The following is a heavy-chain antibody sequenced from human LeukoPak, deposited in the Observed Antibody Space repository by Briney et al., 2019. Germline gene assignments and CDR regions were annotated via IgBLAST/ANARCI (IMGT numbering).Heavy chain of an antibody. J-gene: IGHJ4*02. V-gene: IGHV4-34*01. D-gene: IGHD3-10*01. CDR2: IDHTGSI. CDR1: AGSFTCYY. Sequence: SETLSLPRAVNAGSFTCYYWSWIRQPPGKGLEWIGEIDHTGSINYNPSLRSRVTISVDTFKNQFSLKLRSVTAADRAIYYCARGGYGPGSDYRCWGQGTLGSVSS. CDR3: ARGGYGPGSDYRC.